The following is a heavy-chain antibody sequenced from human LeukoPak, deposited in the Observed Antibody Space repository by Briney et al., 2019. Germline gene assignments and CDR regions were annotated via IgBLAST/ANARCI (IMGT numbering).Heavy chain of an antibody. CDR2: IYYSGTT. D-gene: IGHD3-9*01. J-gene: IGHJ4*02. V-gene: IGHV4-59*11. CDR3: ARGLTYYDILTAYYTFPYFDY. CDR1: GGSISRHY. Sequence: SETLSLTCTVSGGSISRHYWRWLRQPPGRGLEWLGYIYYSGTTNYNPSLKSRVTISVDTSKNQFSLKLSSVTAADTAVYYCARGLTYYDILTAYYTFPYFDYWGQGTLVTVSS.